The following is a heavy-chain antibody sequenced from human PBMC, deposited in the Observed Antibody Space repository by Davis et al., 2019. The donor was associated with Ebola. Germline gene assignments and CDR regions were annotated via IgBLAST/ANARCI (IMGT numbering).Heavy chain of an antibody. J-gene: IGHJ4*02. CDR1: GGSIRSYF. D-gene: IGHD6-6*01. V-gene: IGHV4-59*01. CDR2: IYSSDTT. CDR3: AREGSSGNFDY. Sequence: PGGSLRLSCTVSGGSIRSYFWSWIRQPPGKGLEWIGYIYSSDTTNYNPSLKSRVTISIDTSRNQFSLRLGSVTAADTALYYCAREGSSGNFDYWGQGILVTVSS.